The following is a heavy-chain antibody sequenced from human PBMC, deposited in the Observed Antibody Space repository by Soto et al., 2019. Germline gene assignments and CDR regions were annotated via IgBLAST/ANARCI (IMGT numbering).Heavy chain of an antibody. CDR3: AKDFYGSPTWLAY. CDR2: ISYDGSNE. J-gene: IGHJ4*02. V-gene: IGHV3-30*18. D-gene: IGHD6-19*01. Sequence: QVQLVESGGGLVQPGRSLRLSCVASGFNSSTYAMYWVRQAPGKGLEWVAVISYDGSNEFYADSVKGRFTISRDNSKNTLYLQMNSLRVEDTAVYYCAKDFYGSPTWLAYWGQGTQVTVSS. CDR1: GFNSSTYA.